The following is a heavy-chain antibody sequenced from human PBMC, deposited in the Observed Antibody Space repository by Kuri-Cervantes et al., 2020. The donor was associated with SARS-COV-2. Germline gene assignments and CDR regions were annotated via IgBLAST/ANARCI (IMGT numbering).Heavy chain of an antibody. CDR1: GFTFSSYA. CDR2: ISGSGGNT. J-gene: IGHJ3*02. V-gene: IGHV3-23*01. Sequence: GESLKISCAASGFTFSSYAMSWVRQAPGKGLEWVSAISGSGGNTYYADSVKGRFTISRDNSKNTLYVQMNSLRAEDTAVYYCARDRYMMALGGAFDIWGQGTMVTVSS. CDR3: ARDRYMMALGGAFDI. D-gene: IGHD3-16*02.